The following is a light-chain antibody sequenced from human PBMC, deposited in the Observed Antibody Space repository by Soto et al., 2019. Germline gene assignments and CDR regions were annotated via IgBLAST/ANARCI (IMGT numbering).Light chain of an antibody. CDR2: SNN. CDR1: SSNIGSNT. CDR3: AAWDDSLNGSYV. J-gene: IGLJ1*01. Sequence: QSALTQPPSASGTPGQRVTIACSGSSSNIGSNTVNWYQPLPGTAPKLLIYSNNQPPSGVPDRFSGPQSGTSASLAISGLQSQDGADYYCAAWDDSLNGSYVFGSGTKVTV. V-gene: IGLV1-44*01.